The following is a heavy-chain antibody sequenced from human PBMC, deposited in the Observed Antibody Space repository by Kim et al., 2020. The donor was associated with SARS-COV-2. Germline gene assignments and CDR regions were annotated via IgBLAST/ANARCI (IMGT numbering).Heavy chain of an antibody. J-gene: IGHJ5*02. D-gene: IGHD2-21*02. Sequence: NPTHKSRVTIAVATYKNQFSLRLSSVTAADTAVYYCARSIVVVTAGWFDPWGQGTLVTVSS. V-gene: IGHV4-59*01. CDR3: ARSIVVVTAGWFDP.